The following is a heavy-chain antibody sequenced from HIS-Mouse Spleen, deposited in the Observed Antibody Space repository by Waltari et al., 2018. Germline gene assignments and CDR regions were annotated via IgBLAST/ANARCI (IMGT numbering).Heavy chain of an antibody. CDR2: IYYSGST. CDR1: GGPISSSSYY. V-gene: IGHV4-39*07. Sequence: QLQLQESGPGLVKPSETLSLTCTVSGGPISSSSYYWGWIRQPPGKGLEWIGSIYYSGSTYYNPSLKSRVTISVATSKNQFSLKLSSVTAADTAVYYCAREIPYSSSWYDWYFDLWGRGTLVTVSS. CDR3: AREIPYSSSWYDWYFDL. J-gene: IGHJ2*01. D-gene: IGHD6-13*01.